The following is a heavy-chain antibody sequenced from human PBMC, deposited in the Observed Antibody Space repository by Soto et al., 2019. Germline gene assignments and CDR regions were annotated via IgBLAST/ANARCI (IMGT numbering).Heavy chain of an antibody. J-gene: IGHJ4*02. CDR1: GGSISSYY. CDR2: IHYSGST. CDR3: ARGRGYGSGSYDY. D-gene: IGHD3-10*01. Sequence: QVQLQESGPGLVKPSETLSLTCTVSGGSISSYYWSWIRQPPGKGLEWIGYIHYSGSTNYNPSLKSRVTISGDTSKNQFSLKLSSVTAADTAVYYCARGRGYGSGSYDYWGQGTLVTVSS. V-gene: IGHV4-59*01.